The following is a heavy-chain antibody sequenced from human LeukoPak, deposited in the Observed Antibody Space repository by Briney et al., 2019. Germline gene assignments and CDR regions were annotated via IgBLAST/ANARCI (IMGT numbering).Heavy chain of an antibody. V-gene: IGHV3-23*01. CDR2: ICGHGISI. J-gene: IGHJ5*02. CDR1: GFTFSNYA. Sequence: GGSLRLSCEASGFTFSNYAMSWVRQAPGKGLEWVSGICGHGISIYYADSVKGRFTISRDNSKSTLYLVMNSLRAEDTAVYYCATYDWFDPWGQGTLVTVSS. CDR3: ATYDWFDP. D-gene: IGHD3-16*01.